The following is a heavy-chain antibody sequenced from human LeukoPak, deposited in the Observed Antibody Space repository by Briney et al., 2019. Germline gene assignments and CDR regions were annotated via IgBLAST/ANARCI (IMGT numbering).Heavy chain of an antibody. D-gene: IGHD6-13*01. Sequence: SVKVSCKASGGTFSSYAISWVRQAPGQGLEWMGGIIPIFGTANYAQKFQGRVTLTRDTTIGTAHLELSRLTADDTAVYYCARVLPTSAGTRSFDYWGQGTLVSVSS. V-gene: IGHV1-69*05. J-gene: IGHJ4*02. CDR2: IIPIFGTA. CDR3: ARVLPTSAGTRSFDY. CDR1: GGTFSSYA.